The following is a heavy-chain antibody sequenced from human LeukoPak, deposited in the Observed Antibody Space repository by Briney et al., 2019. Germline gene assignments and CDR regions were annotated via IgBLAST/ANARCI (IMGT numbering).Heavy chain of an antibody. V-gene: IGHV3-23*01. J-gene: IGHJ4*02. Sequence: RTGGSLRLSCEASGFNFNVYAMSWVRQAPGKGPEWVSAISGSGATTYYADSVKGWLTISRDNSKNTVFLQMNSLRAEDTAIYYCSGGVNSLHLDFDYWGQGTLVTVSS. D-gene: IGHD4-23*01. CDR3: SGGVNSLHLDFDY. CDR1: GFNFNVYA. CDR2: ISGSGATT.